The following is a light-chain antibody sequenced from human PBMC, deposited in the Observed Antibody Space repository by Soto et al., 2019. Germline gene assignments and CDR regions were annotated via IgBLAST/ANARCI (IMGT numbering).Light chain of an antibody. CDR1: QSVSRW. CDR2: EAS. J-gene: IGKJ1*01. Sequence: DIQMTQSPSTLSASVWDTVTITCRASQSVSRWLNWYQQKPGKAPRLLIYEASNLESGVPMRFSGSGSGTEFVLTITSLQPADSATYYCQQFNSKVWTFGQGTRVEI. V-gene: IGKV1-5*01. CDR3: QQFNSKVWT.